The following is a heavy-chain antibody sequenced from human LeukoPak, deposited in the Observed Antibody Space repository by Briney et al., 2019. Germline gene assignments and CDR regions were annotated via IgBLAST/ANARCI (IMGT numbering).Heavy chain of an antibody. J-gene: IGHJ4*02. CDR1: GGSISSYY. V-gene: IGHV4-59*01. CDR3: ASVGEVAVLDY. CDR2: IYYSGST. D-gene: IGHD3-10*01. Sequence: PSETLSLTCTVSGGSISSYYWSWIRQPPGKGLEWIGYIYYSGSTNYNPSLKSRVTISVDTSKNQFSLKLSSVAAADTAVYYCASVGEVAVLDYWGQGTLVTVSS.